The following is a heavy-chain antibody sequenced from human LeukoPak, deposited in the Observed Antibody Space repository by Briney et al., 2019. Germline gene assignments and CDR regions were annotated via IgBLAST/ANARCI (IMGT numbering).Heavy chain of an antibody. CDR2: IYYSRST. J-gene: IGHJ4*02. CDR3: ARDGFWSGYCRERYFDY. D-gene: IGHD3-3*01. CDR1: GGSISSGDYY. Sequence: PSQTLSLTCTVSGGSISSGDYYWSWIRQPPGKGLEWIGYIYYSRSTYYNPSLKSRVTISVDTSKNQFSLKLSSVTAADTAVYYCARDGFWSGYCRERYFDYWGQGTLVTVSS. V-gene: IGHV4-30-4*08.